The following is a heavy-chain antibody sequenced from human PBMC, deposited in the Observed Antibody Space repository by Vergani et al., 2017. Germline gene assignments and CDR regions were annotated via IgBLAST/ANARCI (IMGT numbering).Heavy chain of an antibody. V-gene: IGHV1-18*01. J-gene: IGHJ2*01. CDR1: GYTFTSYG. CDR2: ISAYNGNT. D-gene: IGHD5-24*01. Sequence: QVQLVQSGAEVKKPGASVKVSCKASGYTFTSYGISWVRQAPGQGLEWMGWISAYNGNTNYAQKLQGSVTMTTDTSTGTAYMELRSRRSDDTAVYYCARALRDGYNGYWYFDLWGRGTRVTVSS. CDR3: ARALRDGYNGYWYFDL.